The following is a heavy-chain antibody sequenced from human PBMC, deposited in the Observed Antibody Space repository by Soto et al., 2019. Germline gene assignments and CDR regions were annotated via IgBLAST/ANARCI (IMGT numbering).Heavy chain of an antibody. CDR1: GGTFSSYA. D-gene: IGHD4-17*01. Sequence: SVKVSCKASGGTFSSYAISWVRQAPGQGLEWMGGIIPIFGTANYAQKFQGRVTITADKSTSTAYMELSSLRSEDTAVYYCARVLFPGDHDYGDYFYEGWCDPWGQGTLVTVSS. V-gene: IGHV1-69*06. J-gene: IGHJ5*02. CDR2: IIPIFGTA. CDR3: ARVLFPGDHDYGDYFYEGWCDP.